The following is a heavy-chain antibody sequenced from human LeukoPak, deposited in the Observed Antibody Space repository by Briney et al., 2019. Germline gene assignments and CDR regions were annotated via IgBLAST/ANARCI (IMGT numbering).Heavy chain of an antibody. CDR3: ARGVAGSAFDY. Sequence: PGGSLRLPCGASGVSFNSHDMHWVRRAPGKGLEWVAFIRYDGYKRYYGDFGKGRFTISRDKSNNTLFLQMNSLRGDDTAVYYCARGVAGSAFDYWGQGTLVAVSS. D-gene: IGHD2-21*01. J-gene: IGHJ4*02. CDR1: GVSFNSHD. V-gene: IGHV3-30*02. CDR2: IRYDGYKR.